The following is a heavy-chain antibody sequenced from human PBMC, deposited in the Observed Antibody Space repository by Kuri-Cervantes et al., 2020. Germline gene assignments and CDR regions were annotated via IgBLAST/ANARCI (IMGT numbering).Heavy chain of an antibody. CDR1: GFTFSGYS. V-gene: IGHV3-21*01. Sequence: GESLKISCAASGFTFSGYSMNWVRQAPGKGLEWVSSISSSSSYIYYADSVKGRFTISRDNAKNSLYLQMNSLRAEDTAVYYCANQNSQWLGMDAFDIWGQGTMVTVSS. D-gene: IGHD6-19*01. J-gene: IGHJ3*02. CDR3: ANQNSQWLGMDAFDI. CDR2: ISSSSSYI.